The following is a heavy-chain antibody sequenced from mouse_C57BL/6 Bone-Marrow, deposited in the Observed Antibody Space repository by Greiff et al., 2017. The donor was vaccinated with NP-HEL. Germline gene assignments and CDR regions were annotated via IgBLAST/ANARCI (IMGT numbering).Heavy chain of an antibody. Sequence: EVKLVESGGGLVKPGGSLKLSCAASGFTFSDYGMHWVRQAPEKGLEWVAYISSGSSTIYYADTVKGRFTISRDNAKNTLFLQMTSLRSEDTAMYYCAKIYDGYGDYWGQGTSVTVSS. CDR1: GFTFSDYG. CDR2: ISSGSSTI. J-gene: IGHJ4*01. D-gene: IGHD2-3*01. V-gene: IGHV5-17*01. CDR3: AKIYDGYGDY.